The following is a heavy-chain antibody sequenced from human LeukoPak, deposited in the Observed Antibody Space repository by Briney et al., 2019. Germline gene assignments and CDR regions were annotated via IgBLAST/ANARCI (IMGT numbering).Heavy chain of an antibody. D-gene: IGHD3-10*01. Sequence: PGGSLRLSCATSGITNARMSWVRQAPGKGLEWVGRIKSKISGGTTYYADSVKGRFTISRDNSKNTLYLQLNSLRVEDTAVYYCAKEIYAYGSRGFDYWGQGTLVTVSS. CDR1: GITNAR. V-gene: IGHV3-15*01. J-gene: IGHJ4*02. CDR3: AKEIYAYGSRGFDY. CDR2: IKSKISGGTT.